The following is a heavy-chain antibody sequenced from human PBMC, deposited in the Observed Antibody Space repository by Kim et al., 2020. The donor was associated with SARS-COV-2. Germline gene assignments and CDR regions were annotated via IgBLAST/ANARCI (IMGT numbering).Heavy chain of an antibody. CDR3: ASGSLTGDAFDI. V-gene: IGHV3-21*01. D-gene: IGHD7-27*01. J-gene: IGHJ3*02. Sequence: YYADSVKGRFTISRDNAKNSLYLQMNSLRAEDTAVYYCASGSLTGDAFDIWGQGTMVTVSS.